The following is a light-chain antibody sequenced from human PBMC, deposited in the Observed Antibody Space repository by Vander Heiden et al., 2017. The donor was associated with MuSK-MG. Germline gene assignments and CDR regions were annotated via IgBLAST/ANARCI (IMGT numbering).Light chain of an antibody. J-gene: IGKJ3*01. Sequence: DIQLTQSPSFLSASVGDRVTITCRASQGISHYLAWYQQKPGKAPKLLIYRASTLQSGVPSRFSGSGSGTEFTLTITSLQPEDFATYYCQQLNSYPSFTFGHGTKVDIK. CDR3: QQLNSYPSFT. V-gene: IGKV1-9*01. CDR1: QGISHY. CDR2: RAS.